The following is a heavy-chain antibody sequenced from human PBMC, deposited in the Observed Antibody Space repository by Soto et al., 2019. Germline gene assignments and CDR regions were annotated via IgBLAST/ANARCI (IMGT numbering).Heavy chain of an antibody. D-gene: IGHD1-1*01. CDR3: AATKLDGPSWNAFDI. CDR2: ITPFNGNT. CDR1: GYTFTYRY. J-gene: IGHJ3*02. Sequence: SVKVSCKASGYTFTYRYLHWVRQATGQALEWMGWITPFNGNTNYAQKFQDRVTITRDRSMSTAYMELSSLRSEDTAMYYCAATKLDGPSWNAFDIWGQGTMVTVSS. V-gene: IGHV1-45*02.